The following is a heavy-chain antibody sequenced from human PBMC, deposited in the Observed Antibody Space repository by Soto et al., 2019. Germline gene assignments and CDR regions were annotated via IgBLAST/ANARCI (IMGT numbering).Heavy chain of an antibody. V-gene: IGHV3-30-3*01. J-gene: IGHJ6*02. D-gene: IGHD1-20*01. CDR2: ISYDGSNK. CDR3: SKAPITGRFRYGMDV. CDR1: GFTFSSYA. Sequence: VGSLRLSCAASGFTFSSYAMHWVRQAPGKGLEWVAVISYDGSNKYYADSVKGRFTISRDNSKNTLYLQMNSLRAEDTAVYYCSKAPITGRFRYGMDVWGQGTTVTVSS.